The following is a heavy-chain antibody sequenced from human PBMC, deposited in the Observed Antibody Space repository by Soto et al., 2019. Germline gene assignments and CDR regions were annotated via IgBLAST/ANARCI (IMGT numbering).Heavy chain of an antibody. CDR3: AKNSHLNSSKSYFDH. Sequence: GSLRHSCAASGFTFSTSWMSWVRQLPGRGLQWVGNIKEDGSERYDVASVRGRFTISRDNVDNSLFLQMNSLRAEDTAVYYCAKNSHLNSSKSYFDHWGQGTVVTVCS. CDR1: GFTFSTSW. D-gene: IGHD2-2*01. J-gene: IGHJ4*02. V-gene: IGHV3-7*05. CDR2: IKEDGSER.